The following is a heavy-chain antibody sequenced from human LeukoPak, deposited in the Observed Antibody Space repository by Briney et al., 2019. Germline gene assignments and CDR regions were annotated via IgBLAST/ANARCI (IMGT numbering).Heavy chain of an antibody. Sequence: GGSLRLSCAASGFTFSSYAVSWVRQAPGKGLEWVSAISGSGGSTYYADSVKGRFTISRDNSKNTLYLQMNSLRAEDTAVYYCARDPHYYDSSGYSDYWGQGTLVTVSS. CDR3: ARDPHYYDSSGYSDY. V-gene: IGHV3-23*01. D-gene: IGHD3-22*01. J-gene: IGHJ4*02. CDR1: GFTFSSYA. CDR2: ISGSGGST.